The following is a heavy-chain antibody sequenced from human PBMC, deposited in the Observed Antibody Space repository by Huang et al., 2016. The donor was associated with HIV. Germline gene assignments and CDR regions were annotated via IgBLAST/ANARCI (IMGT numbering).Heavy chain of an antibody. CDR2: IKKDESEK. Sequence: VESGGRLVQPGGSIRLSWVGSTFTFGAYWMSWVRQSPGKGLEWVANIKKDESEKYYVESVKGRFNISRDNAKKVLFLEMNNVRVEDTATYYCATKTAAMDIWGQGTTVTVS. V-gene: IGHV3-7*01. D-gene: IGHD1-7*01. CDR1: TFTFGAYW. J-gene: IGHJ6*02. CDR3: ATKTAAMDI.